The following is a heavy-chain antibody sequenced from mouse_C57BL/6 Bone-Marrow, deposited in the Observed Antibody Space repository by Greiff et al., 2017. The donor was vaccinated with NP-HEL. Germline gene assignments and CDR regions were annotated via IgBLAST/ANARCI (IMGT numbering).Heavy chain of an antibody. CDR2: ISGGGGNT. V-gene: IGHV5-9*01. J-gene: IGHJ2*01. D-gene: IGHD1-1*01. Sequence: EVQLVESGGGLVKPGGSLKLSCAASGFTFSSYTMSWVRQTPEKRLEWVATISGGGGNTYYPDSVKGRFTLSRDNAKNTLYLQMSSLRSEDTALYYCARHGDESSQYYFDYWGQGTTLTVSS. CDR3: ARHGDESSQYYFDY. CDR1: GFTFSSYT.